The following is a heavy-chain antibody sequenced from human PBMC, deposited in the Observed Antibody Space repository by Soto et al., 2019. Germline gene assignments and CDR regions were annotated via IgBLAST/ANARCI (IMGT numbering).Heavy chain of an antibody. J-gene: IGHJ4*02. CDR2: IYYSGST. D-gene: IGHD1-1*01. CDR1: GGSISSYY. CDR3: ARRPRNWNDTGFDY. Sequence: SETLSLTCTVSGGSISSYYWSWIRQPPGKGLEWIGYIYYSGSTNYNPSLKSRVTISVDTSKNQFSLKLSSVTAADTAVYYCARRPRNWNDTGFDYWGQGTLVTVSS. V-gene: IGHV4-59*08.